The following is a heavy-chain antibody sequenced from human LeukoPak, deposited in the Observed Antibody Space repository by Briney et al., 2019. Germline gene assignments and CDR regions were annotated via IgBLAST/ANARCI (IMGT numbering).Heavy chain of an antibody. CDR3: ARGGRRYYYDSSGQGYFDY. Sequence: SETLSLTCAVYGGSFSGYYWSWIRQPPGKGLEWIGEINHSGGTNYNPSLKSRVTISVDTSKNQFSLKLSSVTAADTAVYYCARGGRRYYYDSSGQGYFDYWGQGTLVTVSS. CDR1: GGSFSGYY. D-gene: IGHD3-22*01. CDR2: INHSGGT. V-gene: IGHV4-34*01. J-gene: IGHJ4*02.